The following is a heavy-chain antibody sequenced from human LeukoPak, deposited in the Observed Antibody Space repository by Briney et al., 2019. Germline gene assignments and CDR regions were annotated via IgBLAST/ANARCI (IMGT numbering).Heavy chain of an antibody. J-gene: IGHJ6*02. D-gene: IGHD6-13*01. CDR3: AKALAAPGPYYSYGMDV. V-gene: IGHV3-11*06. CDR2: ISSSSSYT. CDR1: GFTFSDYY. Sequence: GGSLRLSCAASGFTFSDYYMSWIRQAPGKGLEWVSYISSSSSYTNYADSVKGRFTISRDNSKNTLYLQMNSLRPEDAAVYYCAKALAAPGPYYSYGMDVWGQGTTVTVSS.